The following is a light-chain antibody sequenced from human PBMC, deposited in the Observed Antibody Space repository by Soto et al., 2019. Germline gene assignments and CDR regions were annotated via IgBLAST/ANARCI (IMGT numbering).Light chain of an antibody. CDR3: QQSYSTPRT. CDR1: QGFSNF. J-gene: IGKJ1*01. V-gene: IGKV1-39*01. Sequence: DIQLTQSPSSLSASVGDRVTITCRASQGFSNFLAWYQQKPGKVPKLLIYAASSLQSGVPSRFSGSESGTDFTLTISSLQPEDFATYYCQQSYSTPRTFGQGTKVDIK. CDR2: AAS.